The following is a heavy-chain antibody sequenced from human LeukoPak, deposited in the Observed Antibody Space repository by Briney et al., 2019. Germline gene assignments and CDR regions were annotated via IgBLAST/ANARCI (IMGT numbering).Heavy chain of an antibody. V-gene: IGHV4-39*07. J-gene: IGHJ5*02. CDR1: GGSISSSSYY. CDR2: IYYSGST. CDR3: AREYCSGGSCNSHRLWFDP. D-gene: IGHD2-15*01. Sequence: PSETLSLTCTVSGGSISSSSYYWGWIRQPPGKGLEWIGSIYYSGSTYYNPSLKSRVTISVDTSKNQFSLKLSSVTAADTAVYYCAREYCSGGSCNSHRLWFDPWGQGTLVTVSS.